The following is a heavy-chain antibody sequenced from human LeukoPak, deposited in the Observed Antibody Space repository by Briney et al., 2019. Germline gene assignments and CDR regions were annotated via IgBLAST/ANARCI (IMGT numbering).Heavy chain of an antibody. CDR1: GGSISSSAYY. Sequence: SETLSLTCTVSGGSISSSAYYWGWIRQPPGKGLEWIGCIYYSGSTYYNPSLKSRVTISADTSKNQFSLKLTSVTAADTAVYYCASLAYCSGGNCLGNWFDPWGQGTLVTVSS. D-gene: IGHD2-15*01. V-gene: IGHV4-39*01. J-gene: IGHJ5*02. CDR2: IYYSGST. CDR3: ASLAYCSGGNCLGNWFDP.